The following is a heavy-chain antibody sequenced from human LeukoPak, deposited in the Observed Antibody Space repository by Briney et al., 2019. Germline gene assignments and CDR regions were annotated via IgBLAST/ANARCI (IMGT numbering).Heavy chain of an antibody. J-gene: IGHJ5*02. D-gene: IGHD2-2*01. Sequence: RPSETLSLTCTVSGGSISSYYWSWIRQPAGKGLEWIGRIYTSGSTNYNPSLKSRVTMSVDTSKNQLSLKLSSVTAADTAVYYCARVGNLQYQNWFDPWGQGTLVTVSS. V-gene: IGHV4-4*07. CDR2: IYTSGST. CDR1: GGSISSYY. CDR3: ARVGNLQYQNWFDP.